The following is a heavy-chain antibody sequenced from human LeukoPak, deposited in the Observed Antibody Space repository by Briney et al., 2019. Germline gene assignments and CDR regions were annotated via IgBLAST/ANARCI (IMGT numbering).Heavy chain of an antibody. D-gene: IGHD3-22*01. Sequence: GGSLRLSCAASGFTFDDYAMHWVRQAPGKGLEWVSGISWNSGSIGYADSVKGRFTISRDNAKNSLYLQMNSLRAEDTAVYYCAKSIIYYYDSSGYFDYWGQGTLVTVSS. CDR1: GFTFDDYA. CDR3: AKSIIYYYDSSGYFDY. J-gene: IGHJ4*02. V-gene: IGHV3-9*01. CDR2: ISWNSGSI.